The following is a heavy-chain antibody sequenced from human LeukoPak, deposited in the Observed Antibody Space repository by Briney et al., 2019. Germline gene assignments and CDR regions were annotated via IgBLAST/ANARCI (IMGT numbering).Heavy chain of an antibody. CDR3: ARQGYSAYEILDY. D-gene: IGHD5-12*01. J-gene: IGHJ4*02. CDR2: IRYNGNT. Sequence: SETLSLTCTVSGGSISSYYWSWIRQPPGKGLEWIAYIRYNGNTNYNPSLKSRVTISLDTSQNQFSLTLTSVTAADTAVYYCARQGYSAYEILDYWGQGTLVTVSS. V-gene: IGHV4-59*01. CDR1: GGSISSYY.